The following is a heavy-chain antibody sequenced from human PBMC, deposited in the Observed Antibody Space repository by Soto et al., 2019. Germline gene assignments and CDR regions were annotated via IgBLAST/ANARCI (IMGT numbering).Heavy chain of an antibody. J-gene: IGHJ6*02. V-gene: IGHV3-33*01. CDR2: IWYDRSNN. CDR1: YG. CDR3: ARDVVNTAFHPREGYCYYRSVLDV. Sequence: YGVRRVSKEKRKGLEWVAVIWYDRSNNYYADSVKGRFTISRDNSKNTLYVQMNSLRAEDTAVYYCARDVVNTAFHPREGYCYYRSVLDVWLQGSTVTVS. D-gene: IGHD5-18*01.